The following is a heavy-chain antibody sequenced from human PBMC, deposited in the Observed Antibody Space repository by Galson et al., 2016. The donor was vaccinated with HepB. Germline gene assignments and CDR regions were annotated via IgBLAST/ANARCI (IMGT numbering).Heavy chain of an antibody. CDR1: GFTFKNYA. J-gene: IGHJ6*02. CDR2: VSASGSST. V-gene: IGHV3-23*01. Sequence: SLRLSCAASGFTFKNYAMSWVRQAPGDGLEWVSIVSASGSSTYYADSVKGRFTISRDNSRNTLYLQIDSLRAEDTAVYYCARASGVAGSEYYYPLDVWGLGTTVTVS. D-gene: IGHD2/OR15-2a*01. CDR3: ARASGVAGSEYYYPLDV.